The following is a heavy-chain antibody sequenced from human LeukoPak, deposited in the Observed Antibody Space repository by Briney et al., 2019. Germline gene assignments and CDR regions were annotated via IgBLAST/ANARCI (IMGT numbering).Heavy chain of an antibody. D-gene: IGHD3-16*02. Sequence: SETLSLTCTVSGGSISSYYWSWIRQPPGKGLEWIGYIYYSGSTNYNPSLKSRVTISVDTSKNQFSLKLSSVTAADTAVYYCARQPCYDYVWGSYRYTSSSWFDPWGQGTLVTVSS. J-gene: IGHJ5*02. V-gene: IGHV4-59*08. CDR1: GGSISSYY. CDR3: ARQPCYDYVWGSYRYTSSSWFDP. CDR2: IYYSGST.